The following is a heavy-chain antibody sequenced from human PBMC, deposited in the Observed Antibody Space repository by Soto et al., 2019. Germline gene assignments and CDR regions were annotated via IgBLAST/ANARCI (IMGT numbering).Heavy chain of an antibody. D-gene: IGHD5-18*01. CDR1: GFTFSIYA. CDR2: ILYDGSNK. CDR3: ARDGAAYSYGYNAPDY. J-gene: IGHJ4*02. Sequence: GGSLRLSCAASGFTFSIYAMHWVRQAPGKGLEWVALILYDGSNKYYADSVKGRFTISRDNSENTLYLQMNSLKTEDTAVYYCARDGAAYSYGYNAPDYWGQGTLVTVSS. V-gene: IGHV3-30-3*01.